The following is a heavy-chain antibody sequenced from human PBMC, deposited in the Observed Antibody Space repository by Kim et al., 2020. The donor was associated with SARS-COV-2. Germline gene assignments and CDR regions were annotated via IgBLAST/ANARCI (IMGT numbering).Heavy chain of an antibody. J-gene: IGHJ6*02. CDR1: GFSFSAYA. Sequence: GGSLRLSCAASGFSFSAYAMNWVRQAPGKGLEWVSVISDSGRSTYYADSVKGRFIVSRDNSKNTPDLQMNSLKAEDTAVYYCAKRSNGDHYYCLDVWGQGTTVTVSS. D-gene: IGHD3-10*01. CDR3: AKRSNGDHYYCLDV. CDR2: ISDSGRST. V-gene: IGHV3-23*01.